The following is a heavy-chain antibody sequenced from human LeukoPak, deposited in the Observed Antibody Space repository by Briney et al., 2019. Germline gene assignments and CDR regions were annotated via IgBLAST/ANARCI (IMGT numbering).Heavy chain of an antibody. D-gene: IGHD3-22*01. V-gene: IGHV4-59*01. CDR1: GGSISSYY. CDR2: IYYSGST. Sequence: SETLSLTCTVSGGSISSYYWSGIRQPPGKGLEWIGYIYYSGSTNYNPSLKSRVTISVDASKNQFSLKLSSVTAADTAVYYCARDLSPYYYDSSGYYVDWGQGTLVTVSS. J-gene: IGHJ4*02. CDR3: ARDLSPYYYDSSGYYVD.